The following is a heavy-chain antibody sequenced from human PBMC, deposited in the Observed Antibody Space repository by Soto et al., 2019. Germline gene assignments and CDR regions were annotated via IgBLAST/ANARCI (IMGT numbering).Heavy chain of an antibody. CDR3: VRHAKLTSVTANVGYYYGLDI. V-gene: IGHV3-23*01. Sequence: GGSLRLSCAASGFTFKESAMNWVRQAPGKGLEWVASISDTGASTWYAESVRGRLSISRDNSKLYLQMSRLRAEDTALYMCVRHAKLTSVTANVGYYYGLDIWGQGTTVTVSS. J-gene: IGHJ6*02. D-gene: IGHD4-4*01. CDR1: GFTFKESA. CDR2: ISDTGAST.